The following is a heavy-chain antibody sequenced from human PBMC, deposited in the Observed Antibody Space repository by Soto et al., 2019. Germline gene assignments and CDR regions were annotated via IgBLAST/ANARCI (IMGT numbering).Heavy chain of an antibody. J-gene: IGHJ4*02. Sequence: PSETLSLTCAVYGGSFSGYYWSWIRQPPGKGLEWIGEINHSGSTNYNPSLKSRVTISVDTSKNQFSLKLSSVTAADTAVYYCASYLVTRTGFDYWGQGTLVTVSS. CDR3: ASYLVTRTGFDY. V-gene: IGHV4-34*01. D-gene: IGHD2-21*02. CDR1: GGSFSGYY. CDR2: INHSGST.